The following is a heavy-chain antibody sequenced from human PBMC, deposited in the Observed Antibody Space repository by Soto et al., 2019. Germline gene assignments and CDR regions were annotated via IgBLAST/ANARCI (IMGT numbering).Heavy chain of an antibody. CDR3: AREAIPPPGQVAYYCYGMDV. Sequence: QVQLVQSGAEVRKPGASVKVSCKASGYTFTSYDINWVRQATGQGLEWMGWMNPNSGNTGYAQKFQGRVTMTWNTSIGTAYMELSSLRSEDTAVYYCAREAIPPPGQVAYYCYGMDVWGQGTTVTVSS. CDR2: MNPNSGNT. CDR1: GYTFTSYD. J-gene: IGHJ6*02. D-gene: IGHD2-2*02. V-gene: IGHV1-8*01.